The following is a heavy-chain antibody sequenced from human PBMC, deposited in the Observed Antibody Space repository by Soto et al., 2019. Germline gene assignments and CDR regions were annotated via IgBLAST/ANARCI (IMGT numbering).Heavy chain of an antibody. D-gene: IGHD5-12*01. CDR2: MNPKSGNT. V-gene: IGHV1-8*01. CDR3: TRPKSSGHNTLDY. CDR1: GYTFSAND. J-gene: IGHJ4*02. Sequence: QVRLVQSGAEVKTSGASVKVSCKASGYTFSANDINWVRQAPGQGLEWMGWMNPKSGNTGYAEEFQGRVTLTRNTSISTAYMELSSLKSEDTAMYYCTRPKSSGHNTLDYWGQGTLLTVSS.